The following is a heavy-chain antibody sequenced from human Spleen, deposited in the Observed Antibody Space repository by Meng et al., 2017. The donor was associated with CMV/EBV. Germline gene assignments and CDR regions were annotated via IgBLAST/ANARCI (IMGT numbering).Heavy chain of an antibody. J-gene: IGHJ4*02. CDR3: ARRSQLLGFDL. CDR2: INPIFGTA. D-gene: IGHD2-21*01. Sequence: CKASGGPLNSDTISWVRQAPGQGLEWMGGINPIFGTATYAQKFQGRVTIISDESTSTAYMNLRSLKSEDTAVYYCARRSQLLGFDLWGQGTLVTVSS. V-gene: IGHV1-69*01. CDR1: GGPLNSDT.